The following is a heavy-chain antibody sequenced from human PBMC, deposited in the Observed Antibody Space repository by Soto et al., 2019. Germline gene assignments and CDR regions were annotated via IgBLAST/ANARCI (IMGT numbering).Heavy chain of an antibody. D-gene: IGHD3-9*01. CDR1: GYTFTSYY. CDR3: ARDMSYYDILTGYYSSYYYMDV. Sequence: GASVKVSCKASGYTFTSYYMHWVRQAPGQGLEWMGITNPSGGSTSYAQKFQGRVTMTRDTSTSTVYMELSSLRSEDTAVYYCARDMSYYDILTGYYSSYYYMDVWGKGTTVTVSS. CDR2: TNPSGGST. V-gene: IGHV1-46*03. J-gene: IGHJ6*03.